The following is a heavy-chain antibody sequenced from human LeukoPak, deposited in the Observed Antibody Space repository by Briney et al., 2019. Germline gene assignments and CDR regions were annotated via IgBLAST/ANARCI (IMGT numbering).Heavy chain of an antibody. Sequence: QISCQGSGYSFTSYWIGWVRQMPGKGLEWMGIIPIFGTANYAQKFQGRVTITTDESTSTAYMELSSLRSEDTAVYYCARGDPGAARSYYYMDVWGKGTTVTVFS. D-gene: IGHD6-6*01. CDR2: IIPIFGTA. CDR1: GYSFTSYW. J-gene: IGHJ6*03. CDR3: ARGDPGAARSYYYMDV. V-gene: IGHV1-69*05.